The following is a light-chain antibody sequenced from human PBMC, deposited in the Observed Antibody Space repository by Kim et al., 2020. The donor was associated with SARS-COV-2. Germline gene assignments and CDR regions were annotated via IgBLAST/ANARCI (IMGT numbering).Light chain of an antibody. V-gene: IGLV3-1*01. J-gene: IGLJ3*02. CDR2: QDS. Sequence: VSPGQTASITCSGDKLGDKFASWYQQKPGQSPVLVIYQDSERPSGIPERFSGSSSGNTATLTISGTQAMDEADYYCQAWDSSTAVFGGGTQLTVL. CDR1: KLGDKF. CDR3: QAWDSSTAV.